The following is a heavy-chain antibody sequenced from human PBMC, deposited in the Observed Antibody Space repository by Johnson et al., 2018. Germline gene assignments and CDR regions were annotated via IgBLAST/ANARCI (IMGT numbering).Heavy chain of an antibody. CDR3: EGAFDI. CDR1: GFTFSSYG. CDR2: ISYDGSNK. J-gene: IGHJ3*02. V-gene: IGHV3-30*03. Sequence: VQLVESGGGVVQPGRSXRLSCAASGFTFSSYGMHWVRQAPGKGLEWVAVISYDGSNKYYADSVKGRFTISRDNSKNTLYLQMNSLRAEDTAVYYCEGAFDIWGQGTMVTVSS.